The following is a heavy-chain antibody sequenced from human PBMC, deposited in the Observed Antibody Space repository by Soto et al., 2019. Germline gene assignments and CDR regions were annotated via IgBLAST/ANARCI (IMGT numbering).Heavy chain of an antibody. CDR2: IYSGGST. Sequence: GGSLRLSCAASGFTVSSNYMSWVRQAPGKGLEWVSVIYSGGSTYYADSVKGRFTISRDNSKNTLYLQMNSLRAEDTAVYYCARRYYDFWSGPGMDVWGQGITVTVSS. CDR1: GFTVSSNY. V-gene: IGHV3-53*01. CDR3: ARRYYDFWSGPGMDV. J-gene: IGHJ6*02. D-gene: IGHD3-3*01.